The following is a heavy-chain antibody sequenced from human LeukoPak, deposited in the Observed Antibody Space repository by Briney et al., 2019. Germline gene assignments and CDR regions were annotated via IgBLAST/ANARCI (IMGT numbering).Heavy chain of an antibody. CDR1: GGSISSGDYY. Sequence: SETLSLTCTVSGGSISSGDYYWGWIRQPPGKGLEWIGSIHYSENTYYNPSLKSRVTISVDASKNQFSLKLSSVTAADTAVYYCARDSGYYVNYWGQGTLVTVSS. CDR2: IHYSENT. J-gene: IGHJ4*02. V-gene: IGHV4-39*02. D-gene: IGHD3-22*01. CDR3: ARDSGYYVNY.